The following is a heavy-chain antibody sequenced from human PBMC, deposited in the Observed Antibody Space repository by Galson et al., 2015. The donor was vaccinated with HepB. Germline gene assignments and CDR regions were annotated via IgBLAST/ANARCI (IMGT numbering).Heavy chain of an antibody. CDR2: ISVYNGNT. CDR1: GYTFTTYG. V-gene: IGHV1-18*01. J-gene: IGHJ6*02. D-gene: IGHD3-10*01. CDR3: ARDRGDAYYYYGMDV. Sequence: SVKVSCKASGYTFTTYGISWVRQAPGQGLEWMGWISVYNGNTNYAQKLQGSVTMTTDTSTSTAYMELRSLRSDDTAVYYCARDRGDAYYYYGMDVWGQGTTVTVSS.